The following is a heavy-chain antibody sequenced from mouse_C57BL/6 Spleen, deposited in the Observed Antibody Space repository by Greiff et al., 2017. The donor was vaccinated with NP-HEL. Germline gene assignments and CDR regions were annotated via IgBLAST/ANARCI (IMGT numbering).Heavy chain of an antibody. D-gene: IGHD2-2*01. CDR3: ARSGYEFAY. J-gene: IGHJ3*01. V-gene: IGHV1-82*01. CDR2: IYPGDGDT. Sequence: VKLQESGPELVKPGASVKISCKASGYAFSSSWMNWVKQRPGKGLEWIGRIYPGDGDTNYNGKFKGKATLTADKSSSTAYMQLSSLTSEDSAVYFCARSGYEFAYWGQGTLVTVSA. CDR1: GYAFSSSW.